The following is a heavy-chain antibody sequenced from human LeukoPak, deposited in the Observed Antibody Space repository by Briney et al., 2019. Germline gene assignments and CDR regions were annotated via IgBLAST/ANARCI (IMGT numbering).Heavy chain of an antibody. CDR1: GYTFTSYD. V-gene: IGHV1-8*03. Sequence: ASVKVSCKASGYTFTSYDINWVGQAPGQGLEWLGWMNPNRGNTGYAQKFRGRVSVTRDTPISTAYMELNSLRSEDTAVSYCARVRDDSSSYRSLEYWSQGTLVTVSS. CDR3: ARVRDDSSSYRSLEY. J-gene: IGHJ4*02. D-gene: IGHD3-22*01. CDR2: MNPNRGNT.